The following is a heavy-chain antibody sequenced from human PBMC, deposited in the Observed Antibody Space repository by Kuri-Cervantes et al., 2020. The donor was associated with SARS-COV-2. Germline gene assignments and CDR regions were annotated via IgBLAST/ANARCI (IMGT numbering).Heavy chain of an antibody. Sequence: SGKVSCKASGDTFSAYAISWVRQAPGQGLEWMGRLSPVLRTTHYAQKFQGRLTITADKSTSTAYMELSSLRSEDTAVYYCAAWGFPIVGATGPDAFDIWGQGTMVTVSS. CDR1: GDTFSAYA. D-gene: IGHD1-26*01. V-gene: IGHV1-69*04. J-gene: IGHJ3*02. CDR3: AAWGFPIVGATGPDAFDI. CDR2: LSPVLRTT.